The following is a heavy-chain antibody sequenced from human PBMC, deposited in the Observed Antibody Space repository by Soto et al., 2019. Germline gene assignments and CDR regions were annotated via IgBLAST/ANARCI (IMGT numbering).Heavy chain of an antibody. CDR2: IWYDGSNK. CDR3: AIRASHGSYYSRPYR. D-gene: IGHD1-26*01. V-gene: IGHV3-33*01. J-gene: IGHJ4*02. Sequence: GGSLRLSCAASGFTFSSYGMHWVRQAPGKGLEWVAVIWYDGSNKYYADSVKGRFTISRDNSKNTLYLQMNSLRAEDTAVYYCAIRASHGSYYSRPYRWGQGTLVTVSS. CDR1: GFTFSSYG.